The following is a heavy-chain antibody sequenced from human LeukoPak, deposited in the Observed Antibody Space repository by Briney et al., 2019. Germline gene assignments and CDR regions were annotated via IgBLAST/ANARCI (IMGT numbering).Heavy chain of an antibody. Sequence: SETLSLTCSVSGGSISSGSYYWSWIRQQPGKGLEWIGYIYYSGSTYYNPSLKSRVTISVDTSKNQFSLKLNSVTAADTAVYYCARLYDSFRAFDIWGQGTIITVSS. CDR2: IYYSGST. D-gene: IGHD2-8*01. V-gene: IGHV4-31*03. J-gene: IGHJ3*02. CDR3: ARLYDSFRAFDI. CDR1: GGSISSGSYY.